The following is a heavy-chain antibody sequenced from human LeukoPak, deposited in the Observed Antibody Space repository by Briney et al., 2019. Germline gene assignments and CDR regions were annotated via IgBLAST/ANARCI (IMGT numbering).Heavy chain of an antibody. CDR1: GFTFSRYW. CDR2: INSDGSST. Sequence: PGGSLRLACAASGFTFSRYWMHWVRQAPGKGLVWVSRINSDGSSTNYADSVKGRFTISRDNAKSTLYLQMNSLRVEDTAVYYCASSSGGFNWFDPWGQGTLVTVSS. V-gene: IGHV3-74*01. CDR3: ASSSGGFNWFDP. D-gene: IGHD3-22*01. J-gene: IGHJ5*02.